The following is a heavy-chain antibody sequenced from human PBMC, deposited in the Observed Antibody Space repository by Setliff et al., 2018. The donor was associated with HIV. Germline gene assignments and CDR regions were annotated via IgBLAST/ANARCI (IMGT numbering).Heavy chain of an antibody. J-gene: IGHJ4*02. D-gene: IGHD6-19*01. V-gene: IGHV3-20*04. CDR2: INWNGGST. CDR1: GFTFDDYG. CDR3: AKSNGWYLIDY. Sequence: GGSLRLSCAASGFTFDDYGMSWVRQAPGKGLEWVSGINWNGGSTGYADSVKGRFTISRDNAKNSLYLQMNSLRAEDTALYYCAKSNGWYLIDYWGQGTLVTVSS.